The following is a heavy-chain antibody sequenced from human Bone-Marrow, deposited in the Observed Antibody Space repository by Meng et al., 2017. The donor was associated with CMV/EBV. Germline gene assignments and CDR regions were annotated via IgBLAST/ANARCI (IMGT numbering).Heavy chain of an antibody. CDR3: GRGSGSYQGS. CDR2: ISGSGGST. V-gene: IGHV3-23*01. Sequence: LSCAASGFTFSSYAMSWVRQAPGKGLEWVSAISGSGGSTYYADSVKGRFTISRDNSKNTLFLQMDSLRAEDSAVYYCGRGSGSYQGSWGKGTLVTVSS. J-gene: IGHJ5*02. CDR1: GFTFSSYA. D-gene: IGHD3-10*01.